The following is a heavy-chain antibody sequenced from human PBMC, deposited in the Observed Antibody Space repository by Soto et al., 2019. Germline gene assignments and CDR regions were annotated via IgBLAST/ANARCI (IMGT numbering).Heavy chain of an antibody. CDR3: ARGGNWNYDAFDI. D-gene: IGHD1-7*01. CDR1: GFTFSSYW. V-gene: IGHV3-7*01. Sequence: GSLRLSCAASGFTFSSYWMSWVRQAPGKGLEWVANIKQDGSEKYYVDSVKGRFTISRDNAKNSLYLQMNSLRAEDTAVYYCARGGNWNYDAFDIWGQGTMVTVSS. CDR2: IKQDGSEK. J-gene: IGHJ3*02.